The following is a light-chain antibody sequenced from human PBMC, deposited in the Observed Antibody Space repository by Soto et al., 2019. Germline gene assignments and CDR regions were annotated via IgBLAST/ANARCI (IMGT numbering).Light chain of an antibody. CDR1: QSVLESSNNEDY. CDR3: QQYYRTPHT. V-gene: IGKV4-1*01. CDR2: WAS. Sequence: DIVMTQFPDSLAVSLGERATINCKSSQSVLESSNNEDYLAWYQQKPGQPPKLLIYWASTRESGVPDRFSGSGSGTDFTLTISSLQAEDVAVYHCQQYYRTPHTFGQGTKLEI. J-gene: IGKJ2*01.